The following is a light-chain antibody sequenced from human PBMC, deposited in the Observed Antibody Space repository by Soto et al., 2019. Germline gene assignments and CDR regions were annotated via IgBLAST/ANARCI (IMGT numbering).Light chain of an antibody. Sequence: QPVLTQPPSASGTPGQRVTISCSGSSSNIGSNTVNWYQQLPGTAPKLLNYSNNQRPSGVPDRSSGSKYGTSASLAISGLQSEDEADYYCAAWDDSLNGRVFGTGTKLTVL. J-gene: IGLJ1*01. CDR1: SSNIGSNT. CDR2: SNN. V-gene: IGLV1-44*01. CDR3: AAWDDSLNGRV.